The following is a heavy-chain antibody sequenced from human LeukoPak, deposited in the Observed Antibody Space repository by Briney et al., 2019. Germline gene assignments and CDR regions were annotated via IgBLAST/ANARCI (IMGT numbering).Heavy chain of an antibody. CDR1: GGSISSYY. Sequence: PSETLSLTCTVSGGSISSYYWSWIRQPPGKGLEWIGYIYYSGSTNYNPSLKSRVTISVDTSKNQFSLKLSSVTAADTAVYYCARGVCSSTSCQLLYYFDYWGQGTLVTVSS. V-gene: IGHV4-59*08. D-gene: IGHD2-2*01. CDR2: IYYSGST. J-gene: IGHJ4*02. CDR3: ARGVCSSTSCQLLYYFDY.